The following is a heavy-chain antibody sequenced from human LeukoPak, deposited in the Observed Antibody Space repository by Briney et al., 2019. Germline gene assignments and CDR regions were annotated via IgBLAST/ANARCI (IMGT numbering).Heavy chain of an antibody. CDR2: IYTSGST. CDR1: GGSISSYY. J-gene: IGHJ6*03. V-gene: IGHV4-4*07. D-gene: IGHD3-3*01. Sequence: SETLSLTCTVSGGSISSYYWSWIRQPAGKGLEWIGRIYTSGSTNYNPSLKSRVTMSVDTSKNQFSLKLSSVTAADTAVYYCARAFWSGPYYYYYYYMDVWGKGTTVTVSS. CDR3: ARAFWSGPYYYYYYYMDV.